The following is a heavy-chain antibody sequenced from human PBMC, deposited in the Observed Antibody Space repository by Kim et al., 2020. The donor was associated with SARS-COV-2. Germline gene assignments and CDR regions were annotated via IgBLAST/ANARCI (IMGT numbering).Heavy chain of an antibody. CDR3: AKCIVLRRFDY. J-gene: IGHJ4*02. V-gene: IGHV3-23*01. CDR2: ISDNGDAT. D-gene: IGHD3-16*02. Sequence: GGSLRLSCGASGFTFNNYAMSWVRQPPGKGLEWVATISDNGDATYSADSVKGRFSISRDNSKNTLYLRMNSLKAEDTATYFCAKCIVLRRFDYWGQGTLVTVSS. CDR1: GFTFNNYA.